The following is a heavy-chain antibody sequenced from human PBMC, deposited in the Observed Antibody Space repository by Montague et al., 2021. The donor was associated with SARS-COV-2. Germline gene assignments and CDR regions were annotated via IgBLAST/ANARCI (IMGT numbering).Heavy chain of an antibody. J-gene: IGHJ4*02. Sequence: SETLSLTCAVYGGSFSGYYWSWIRQPPGKGLEWIGEINHSGSTKYNPSLTSRVTISVDTSTNQFSLKLSSVTAAATAVYYCARGTQSVYTDGDDSRGYASDYWGQGTLVTVSS. D-gene: IGHD3-22*01. CDR2: INHSGST. CDR3: ARGTQSVYTDGDDSRGYASDY. CDR1: GGSFSGYY. V-gene: IGHV4-34*01.